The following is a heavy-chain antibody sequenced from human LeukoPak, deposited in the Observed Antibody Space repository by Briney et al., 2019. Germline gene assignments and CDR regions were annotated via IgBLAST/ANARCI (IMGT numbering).Heavy chain of an antibody. CDR3: ASGEGYVFHQGTT. Sequence: SVKVSCKASGGTFSSYAISWVQQAPGQGLEWMGGIIPIFGTANYAQKFQGRVTITADESTSTAYMELSSLRSEDTAVYYCASGEGYVFHQGTTWGQGTLVTVSS. V-gene: IGHV1-69*13. CDR2: IIPIFGTA. CDR1: GGTFSSYA. J-gene: IGHJ5*02. D-gene: IGHD2-2*01.